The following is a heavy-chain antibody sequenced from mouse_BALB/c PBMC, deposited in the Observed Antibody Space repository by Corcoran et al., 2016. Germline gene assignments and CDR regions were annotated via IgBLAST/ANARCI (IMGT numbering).Heavy chain of an antibody. Sequence: DVQLQESGPGLVKPSQSLSLTCSVTGYSITSGYYWNWIRQFPRNKLEWMGYISYDGSNNYNPSLKNRISITLDTSKNQFFLKLNSVTTEDTATYYCATLLRPFDYWGQGTTLTVSS. CDR3: ATLLRPFDY. D-gene: IGHD1-2*01. CDR2: ISYDGSN. CDR1: GYSITSGYY. V-gene: IGHV3-6*02. J-gene: IGHJ2*01.